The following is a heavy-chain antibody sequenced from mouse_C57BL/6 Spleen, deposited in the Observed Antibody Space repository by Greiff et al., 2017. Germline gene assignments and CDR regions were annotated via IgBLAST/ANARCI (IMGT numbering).Heavy chain of an antibody. CDR3: TRGGGLYYAMDD. V-gene: IGHV1-15*01. J-gene: IGHJ4*01. CDR1: GYTFTDYE. Sequence: VQLKQSGAELVRPGASVTLSCKASGYTFTDYEMHWVKQTPVHGLEWIGAIDPETGGTAYNQKFKGKAILTAAKSSSTAYMELRSLTSEDSAVYYCTRGGGLYYAMDDWGQGTSVTVSS. D-gene: IGHD3-3*01. CDR2: IDPETGGT.